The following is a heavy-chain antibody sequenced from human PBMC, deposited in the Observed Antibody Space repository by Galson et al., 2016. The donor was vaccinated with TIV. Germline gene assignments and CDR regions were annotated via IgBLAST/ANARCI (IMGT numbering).Heavy chain of an antibody. V-gene: IGHV3-23*01. CDR3: AKMTSSGFDYVRRFDF. CDR2: ISAGGGRT. Sequence: SLRLSCAASGFTFSSFAVSWVRQAPGKGLEWVSGISAGGGRTNYAESVKGRFTISRDNPKNTLYLQMSSLRAEDTAVYFCAKMTSSGFDYVRRFDFWGQGTLATVSS. CDR1: GFTFSSFA. D-gene: IGHD3-22*01. J-gene: IGHJ4*02.